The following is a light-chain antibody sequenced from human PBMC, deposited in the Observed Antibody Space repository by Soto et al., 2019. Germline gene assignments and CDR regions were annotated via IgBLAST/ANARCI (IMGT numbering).Light chain of an antibody. J-gene: IGLJ3*02. CDR2: DDS. CDR3: QVWDSSKWV. Sequence: SYELTQPPSVSVAPGQTATITCGENKLGSRTVHWYQQKPGQAPVLVVYDDSDRPSGIPERFSGSNSGNTATLTISGVVGGDEADYYCQVWDSSKWVFXGGTQMTVL. CDR1: KLGSRT. V-gene: IGLV3-21*02.